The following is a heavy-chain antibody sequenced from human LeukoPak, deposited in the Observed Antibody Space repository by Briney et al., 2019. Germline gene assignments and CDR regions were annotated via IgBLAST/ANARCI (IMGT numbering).Heavy chain of an antibody. V-gene: IGHV1-69*13. Sequence: ASVKVSCKASGGTFSSYAISWVRQAPGQGLEWMGGIIPIFGTANYAQKFQGRVTITADESTSTAYMELSSLRSEDTAVYYCARLLPGYYDSSGYSFDYWGQGTLVTVSS. J-gene: IGHJ4*02. D-gene: IGHD3-22*01. CDR3: ARLLPGYYDSSGYSFDY. CDR2: IIPIFGTA. CDR1: GGTFSSYA.